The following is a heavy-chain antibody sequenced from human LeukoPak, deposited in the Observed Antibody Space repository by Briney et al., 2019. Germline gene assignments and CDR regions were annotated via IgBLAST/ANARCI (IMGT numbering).Heavy chain of an antibody. V-gene: IGHV1-69*13. J-gene: IGHJ6*04. D-gene: IGHD3-10*01. CDR2: IIPIFGTA. CDR3: ARDTRWFGESDYYYYGMDV. CDR1: GGTFSSYA. Sequence: SVKVSCKASGGTFSSYAISWVRQAPGQGLEWMGGIIPIFGTANYAQKFKGRVTITADESTSTAYMELSSLRSEDTAVYYCARDTRWFGESDYYYYGMDVWGKGTTVTVSS.